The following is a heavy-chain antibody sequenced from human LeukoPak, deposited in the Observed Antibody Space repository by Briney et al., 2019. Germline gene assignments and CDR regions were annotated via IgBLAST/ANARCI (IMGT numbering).Heavy chain of an antibody. J-gene: IGHJ4*02. D-gene: IGHD2-2*03. CDR1: GGSISSYY. Sequence: SESLSLTCTVSGGSISSYYWSWIRQPPGKGLEWIGEINHSGSTNYNPSLKSRVTISVGTSKNQFSLKLSSVTAADTAVYYCARFCSGYCSSTSAESDYWGQGTLVTVFS. V-gene: IGHV4-34*01. CDR3: ARFCSGYCSSTSAESDY. CDR2: INHSGST.